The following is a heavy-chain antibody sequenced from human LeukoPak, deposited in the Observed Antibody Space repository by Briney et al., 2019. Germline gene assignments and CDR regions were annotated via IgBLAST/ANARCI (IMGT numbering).Heavy chain of an antibody. CDR2: INPNTGGT. CDR1: GYTFTGYY. CDR3: ARDRSVYSYGELLDH. J-gene: IGHJ4*02. V-gene: IGHV1-2*06. D-gene: IGHD5-18*01. Sequence: ASVKVSCKASGYTFTGYYMHWVRQAPGQGLEWLGRINPNTGGTDDAQNFQGRVTMTRDTSMNTAYMELSRLRADDTAVYYCARDRSVYSYGELLDHWGQGTLVIVSS.